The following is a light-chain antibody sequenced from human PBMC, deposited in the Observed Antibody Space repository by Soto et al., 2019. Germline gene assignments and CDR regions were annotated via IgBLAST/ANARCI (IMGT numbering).Light chain of an antibody. CDR3: ASLTSSVTVV. CDR1: SSGVGGYNY. J-gene: IGLJ2*01. V-gene: IGLV2-14*03. CDR2: DVN. Sequence: QSALTQPASVSGSPGPSITISCAGTSSGVGGYNYVSWYQQHPGKVPRLIISDVNKRPSGVSDRFSGSKSGNTASLTISGLQAEDEADYYCASLTSSVTVVFGGGTKLTVL.